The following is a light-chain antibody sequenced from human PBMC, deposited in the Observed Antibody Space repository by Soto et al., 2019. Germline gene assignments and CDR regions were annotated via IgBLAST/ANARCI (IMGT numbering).Light chain of an antibody. CDR3: SSYTSSSTRV. Sequence: QSVLTRPASVSGSPGQSITIYCIGTSSDVGGYNSVSWYQQHPGKAPKLMIYDVSNRPSGVSDRFSGSKSADTASLTISGLQAEDEADYYCSSYTSSSTRVFGTGTKLTVL. J-gene: IGLJ1*01. CDR1: SSDVGGYNS. CDR2: DVS. V-gene: IGLV2-14*03.